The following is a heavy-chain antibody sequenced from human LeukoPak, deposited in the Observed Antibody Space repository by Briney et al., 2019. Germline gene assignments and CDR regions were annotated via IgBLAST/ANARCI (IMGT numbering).Heavy chain of an antibody. D-gene: IGHD4-11*01. CDR2: IYYSGST. V-gene: IGHV4-30-4*01. CDR3: ARTTTVTRSMDV. CDR1: GGSMSPYH. J-gene: IGHJ6*02. Sequence: SETLSLTCTVSGGSMSPYHWSWIRQPPGKGLEWIGYIYYSGSTYYNPSLKSRVTISVDTSKNQFSLKLSSVTAADTAVYYCARTTTVTRSMDVWGQGTTVTVSS.